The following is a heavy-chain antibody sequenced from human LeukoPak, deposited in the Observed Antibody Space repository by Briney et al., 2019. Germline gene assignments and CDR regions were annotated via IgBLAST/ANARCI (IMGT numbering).Heavy chain of an antibody. CDR3: ARGAEVQLWSYYFDY. CDR2: INWNGGST. CDR1: GFTFDDYG. Sequence: GGSLRLSCSASGFTFDDYGMTWVRQAPGKGLEWVSGINWNGGSTGYADSVKGRFSISRDNAKNSLYQQMNSLRAENTALYYCARGAEVQLWSYYFDYWGQGTLVTVSS. V-gene: IGHV3-20*04. J-gene: IGHJ4*02. D-gene: IGHD5-18*01.